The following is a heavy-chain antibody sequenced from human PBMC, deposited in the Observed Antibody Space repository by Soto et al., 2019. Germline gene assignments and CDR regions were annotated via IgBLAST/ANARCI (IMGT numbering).Heavy chain of an antibody. V-gene: IGHV1-18*04. CDR3: ARDSPGAWELLGHFDY. CDR1: GYTFTSYG. D-gene: IGHD1-26*01. Sequence: QVQLVQSGAEVKKPGASVKVSCKASGYTFTSYGISWVRQAPGQGLEWMGWISAYNGNTNYAQKLQGRVTMTTVTSTSTAYMELRSLRSDDTAVYYCARDSPGAWELLGHFDYWGQGTLVTVSS. CDR2: ISAYNGNT. J-gene: IGHJ4*02.